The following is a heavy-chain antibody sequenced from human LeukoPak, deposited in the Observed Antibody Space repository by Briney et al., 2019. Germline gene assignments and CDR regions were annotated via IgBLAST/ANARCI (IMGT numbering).Heavy chain of an antibody. CDR3: ARAPESRSIAVAGPNWFDP. CDR1: GFTFSDYY. CDR2: ISSSGSTT. D-gene: IGHD6-19*01. Sequence: PGGSLRLSCAASGFTFSDYYMSWIRQAPGKGLEWVSYISSSGSTTYYADSVKGRFTISRDNAKNTLYLQMNSLRAEDTAVYYCARAPESRSIAVAGPNWFDPWGQGTLVTVSS. V-gene: IGHV3-11*04. J-gene: IGHJ5*02.